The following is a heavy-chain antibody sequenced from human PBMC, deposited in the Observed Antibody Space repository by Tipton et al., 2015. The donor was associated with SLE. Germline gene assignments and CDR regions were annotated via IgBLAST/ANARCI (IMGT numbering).Heavy chain of an antibody. Sequence: SLRLSCIASGFTFGEYAMSWVRQAPGKGLEWVGFIRSTAHGGTTEYAASVKGRFTISRDDSKTIAYLQMNSLKTEDTAVYYCTRDDSSWLDNHNYHYYGMDVWGQGTTVTVSS. D-gene: IGHD6-13*01. CDR1: GFTFGEYA. V-gene: IGHV3-49*04. CDR3: TRDDSSWLDNHNYHYYGMDV. J-gene: IGHJ6*02. CDR2: IRSTAHGGTT.